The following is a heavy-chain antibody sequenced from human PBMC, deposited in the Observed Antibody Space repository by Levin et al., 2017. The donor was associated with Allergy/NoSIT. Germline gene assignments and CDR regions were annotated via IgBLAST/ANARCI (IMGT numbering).Heavy chain of an antibody. J-gene: IGHJ3*02. CDR1: GFTFSSYS. V-gene: IGHV3-21*01. Sequence: GESLKISCAASGFTFSSYSMNWVRQAPGKGLEWVSSISSSSSYIYYADSVKGRFTISRDNAKNSLYLQMNSLRAEDTAVYYCARADSSGYGAFDIWGQGTMVTVSS. D-gene: IGHD3-22*01. CDR3: ARADSSGYGAFDI. CDR2: ISSSSSYI.